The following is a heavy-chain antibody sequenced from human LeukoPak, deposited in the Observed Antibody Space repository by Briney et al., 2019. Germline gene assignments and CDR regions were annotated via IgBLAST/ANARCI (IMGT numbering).Heavy chain of an antibody. D-gene: IGHD6-13*01. CDR2: ISGSGGST. CDR3: ATKPLIAAAGHNWFDP. Sequence: GGSLRLSCAASGFTFSSYAMSWVRQAPGKGLEWVSAISGSGGSTYYADSVKGRLTISRDNSKNTLYLQMNSLRAEDTAVYYCATKPLIAAAGHNWFDPWGQGTLVTVSS. CDR1: GFTFSSYA. J-gene: IGHJ5*02. V-gene: IGHV3-23*01.